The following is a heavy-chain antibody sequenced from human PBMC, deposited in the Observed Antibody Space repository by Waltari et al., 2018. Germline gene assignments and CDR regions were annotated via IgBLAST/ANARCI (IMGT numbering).Heavy chain of an antibody. CDR3: ARDLVVVVVAAVGGFDY. CDR1: EFTFSSYA. J-gene: IGHJ4*02. Sequence: QVQLVESGGGVVQPGRSLRLSCAASEFTFSSYAMHWVRQAPGKGLEWVAVISYDGSNKYYADSVKGRFTISRDNSKNTLYLQMNSLRAEDTAVYYCARDLVVVVVAAVGGFDYWGQGTLVTVSS. D-gene: IGHD2-15*01. V-gene: IGHV3-30*01. CDR2: ISYDGSNK.